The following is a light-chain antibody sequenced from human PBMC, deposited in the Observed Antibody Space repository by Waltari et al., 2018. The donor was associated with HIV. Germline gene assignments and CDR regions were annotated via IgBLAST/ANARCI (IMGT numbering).Light chain of an antibody. Sequence: IVLTQSPGTLSLSPGERATLSCRASQSVSSSNLAWYQQKPVQAPRLLIYGASSRATGIPASFSGSGSGTDFTLTISRLEPEDFAVYYCQQYGNAPDSFGQGTKLEIK. CDR1: QSVSSSN. CDR2: GAS. CDR3: QQYGNAPDS. V-gene: IGKV3-20*01. J-gene: IGKJ2*03.